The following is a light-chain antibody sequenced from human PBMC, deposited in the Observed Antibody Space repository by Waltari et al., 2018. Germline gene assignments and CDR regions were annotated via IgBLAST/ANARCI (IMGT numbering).Light chain of an antibody. CDR3: QQYGSSPFT. J-gene: IGKJ3*01. V-gene: IGKV3-20*01. CDR1: QSVSSNY. CDR2: GAS. Sequence: EIVLTQSPGTLSLSPGERATLSCRASQSVSSNYFAWYQQTPVQAPRLLIYGASSRATGIPDRFSGSGSGTDFTLTISRLEPEDFAVYYCQQYGSSPFTFGPGTNVDIK.